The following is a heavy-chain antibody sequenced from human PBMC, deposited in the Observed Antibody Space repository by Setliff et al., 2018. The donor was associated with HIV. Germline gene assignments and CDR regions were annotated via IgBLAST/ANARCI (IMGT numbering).Heavy chain of an antibody. CDR3: ARHRDPPGSSWIYYYYNMDL. CDR1: GGSISSGSYY. Sequence: SETLSLTCSVSGGSISSGSYYWSWIRQPAGKGLEWIGRIYTSGSTNYNPPLKSRVTISVDTSKNQFSLKLSSVTAADTGVYYCARHRDPPGSSWIYYYYNMDLWGEGTTVTVSS. J-gene: IGHJ6*03. D-gene: IGHD6-13*01. CDR2: IYTSGST. V-gene: IGHV4-61*02.